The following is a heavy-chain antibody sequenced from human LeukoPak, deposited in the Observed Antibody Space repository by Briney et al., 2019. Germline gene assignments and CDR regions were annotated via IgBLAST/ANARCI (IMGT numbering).Heavy chain of an antibody. CDR3: SRGVGYCSSTSCRYFDY. V-gene: IGHV1-18*01. CDR2: ISAYNGNT. Sequence: ASVTVSFTSSGYTFTIYGISWVRQAPGQGLEWMGWISAYNGNTNYAQKLQGRVTMTTDTSTNTAYMEMRSPRSDATTAYYCSRGVGYCSSTSCRYFDYWGQGTLVTVSS. J-gene: IGHJ4*02. CDR1: GYTFTIYG. D-gene: IGHD2-2*01.